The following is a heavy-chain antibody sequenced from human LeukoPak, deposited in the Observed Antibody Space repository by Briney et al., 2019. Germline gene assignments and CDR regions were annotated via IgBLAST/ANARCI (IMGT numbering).Heavy chain of an antibody. Sequence: GASVKVSCKASGYTFTSYDINWVRQATGQGLEWMGWMNPNSGNTGYAQKFQGRVTMTRNTSISTAYMELSSLRSEDTAVYYCARGHYDFWSGYYSPGYYYYYYGMDVWGQGTTVTVSS. CDR3: ARGHYDFWSGYYSPGYYYYYYGMDV. CDR1: GYTFTSYD. CDR2: MNPNSGNT. D-gene: IGHD3-3*01. V-gene: IGHV1-8*01. J-gene: IGHJ6*02.